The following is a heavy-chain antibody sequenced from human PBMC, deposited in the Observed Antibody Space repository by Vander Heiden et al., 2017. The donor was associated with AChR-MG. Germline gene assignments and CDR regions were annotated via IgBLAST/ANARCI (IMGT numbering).Heavy chain of an antibody. CDR3: AKVRDVGSGYDWFDY. J-gene: IGHJ4*02. Sequence: EVQLLESGGGLVQSGGSLRLSCAASGFTFGSYARSWVRQAPGKGLEWVSAISGSGGSTYYADSVKGRFTIARDNSKNTLYLQMNSLRAEDTAVYYCAKVRDVGSGYDWFDYWGQGTLVTVSS. V-gene: IGHV3-23*01. CDR2: ISGSGGST. D-gene: IGHD5-12*01. CDR1: GFTFGSYA.